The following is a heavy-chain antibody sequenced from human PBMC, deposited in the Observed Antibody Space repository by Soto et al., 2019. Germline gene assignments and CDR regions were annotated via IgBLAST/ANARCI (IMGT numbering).Heavy chain of an antibody. D-gene: IGHD2-15*01. CDR1: GYTFTGYY. J-gene: IGHJ6*02. Sequence: QVQLVQSGAEVKKPGASVKVSCKASGYTFTGYYMHWVRQAPGQGLEWMGWINPNSGGTNYAQKFQGRVTMTRQTSISTAYMARSRLGSDDTAVYYCARARILWKLNGMDVWGQGTTVTVSS. CDR3: ARARILWKLNGMDV. V-gene: IGHV1-2*02. CDR2: INPNSGGT.